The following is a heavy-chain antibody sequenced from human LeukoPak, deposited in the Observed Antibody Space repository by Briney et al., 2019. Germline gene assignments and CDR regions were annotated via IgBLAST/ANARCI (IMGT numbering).Heavy chain of an antibody. D-gene: IGHD2-15*01. CDR3: ARAKRHCSGGSCYNWFDP. Sequence: ASVKVSCKASGYTFTSYAMHWVRQAPGQRLEWMGWINAGNGNTKYSQEFQGRVTITRDTSASTAYMELSSLRSEDMAVYYCARAKRHCSGGSCYNWFDPWGQGTLVTVSS. CDR2: INAGNGNT. J-gene: IGHJ5*02. V-gene: IGHV1-3*03. CDR1: GYTFTSYA.